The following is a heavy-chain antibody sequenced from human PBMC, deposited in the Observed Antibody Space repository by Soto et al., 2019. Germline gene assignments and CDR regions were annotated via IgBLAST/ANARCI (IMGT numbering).Heavy chain of an antibody. CDR3: AGYDFWSAARYYYGMDV. J-gene: IGHJ6*02. D-gene: IGHD3-3*01. Sequence: SETLSLTCTVSGGSVSSGSYYWSWIRQPPGKGLEWIGYIYYSGSTNYNPSLKSRVTISVDTSKNQFSLKLSSVTAADTAVYYCAGYDFWSAARYYYGMDVWGQGTTVTAP. CDR1: GGSVSSGSYY. CDR2: IYYSGST. V-gene: IGHV4-61*01.